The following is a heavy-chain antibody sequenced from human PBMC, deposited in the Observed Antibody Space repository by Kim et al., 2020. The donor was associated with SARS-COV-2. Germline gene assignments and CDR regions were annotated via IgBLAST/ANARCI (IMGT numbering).Heavy chain of an antibody. Sequence: GGSLRLSCAASGFTFSSDGMHWVRQAPGKGLEWVAVISYDGSNKYYADSVKGRFTISRDNSKNTLYLQMNSLRAEDTAVYYCAKDADLVAAVHYFDYWGQGTLVTVSS. CDR2: ISYDGSNK. J-gene: IGHJ4*02. D-gene: IGHD2-15*01. V-gene: IGHV3-30*18. CDR1: GFTFSSDG. CDR3: AKDADLVAAVHYFDY.